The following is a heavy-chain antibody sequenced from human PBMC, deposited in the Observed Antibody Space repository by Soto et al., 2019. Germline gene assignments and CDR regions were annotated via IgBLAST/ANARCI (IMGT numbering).Heavy chain of an antibody. J-gene: IGHJ3*02. CDR3: ARAQGNAAFDI. V-gene: IGHV3-30-3*01. CDR1: GFTFSSYA. CDR2: ISYDGSNK. Sequence: QVQLVESGGGVVQPGRSLRLSCAASGFTFSSYAMHWVRQAPGKGLEWVAVISYDGSNKYYADYVKCRFTISRDNFKNTLYLQMTSLRAEDTAVYYWARAQGNAAFDIWGQGTMVTVSS.